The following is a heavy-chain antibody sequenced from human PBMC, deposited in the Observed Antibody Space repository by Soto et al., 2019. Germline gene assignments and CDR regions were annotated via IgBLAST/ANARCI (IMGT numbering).Heavy chain of an antibody. J-gene: IGHJ6*02. D-gene: IGHD3-22*01. V-gene: IGHV1-69*13. CDR1: GATFSSYA. Sequence: ASVKVSCKASGATFSSYAISWVRQAPGQGLEWMGGIIPIFGTANYAQKFQGRVTITADESTSTAYMELSSLRSEDTAVYYCARGYYDSSGYYTRGYYGMDVWGQGTTVTVSS. CDR2: IIPIFGTA. CDR3: ARGYYDSSGYYTRGYYGMDV.